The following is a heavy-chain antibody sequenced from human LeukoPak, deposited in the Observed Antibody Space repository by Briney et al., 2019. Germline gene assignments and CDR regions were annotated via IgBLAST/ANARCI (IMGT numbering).Heavy chain of an antibody. Sequence: ASVKVSCKASGYTFTGYYMHWVRQAPGQGLEWMGWINPNSGGTNYAQKFQGRVTMTRDTSISTAYMELSRLRSDDTAVYYCARDSAKYQLLMTLDVWGKGTTVTVSS. D-gene: IGHD2-2*01. V-gene: IGHV1-2*02. CDR2: INPNSGGT. J-gene: IGHJ6*04. CDR3: ARDSAKYQLLMTLDV. CDR1: GYTFTGYY.